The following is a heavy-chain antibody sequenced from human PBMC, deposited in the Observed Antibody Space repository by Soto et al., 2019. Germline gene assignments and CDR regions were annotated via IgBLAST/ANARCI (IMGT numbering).Heavy chain of an antibody. J-gene: IGHJ6*02. CDR2: IDPSDSYT. CDR3: ARTSMQSRGYSYGHGGMDV. V-gene: IGHV5-10-1*01. D-gene: IGHD5-18*01. Sequence: EVQLVQSGAEVKKPGESLRISCKGSGYSFTSYWIDWVRQMPGKGLEWMGRIDPSDSYTNYSPSFQGHVTISADKSISTAYLQWISLKASDTAMYYCARTSMQSRGYSYGHGGMDVWGQGTTVTVSS. CDR1: GYSFTSYW.